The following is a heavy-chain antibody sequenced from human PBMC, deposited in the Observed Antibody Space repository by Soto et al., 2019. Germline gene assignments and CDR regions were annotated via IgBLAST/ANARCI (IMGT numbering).Heavy chain of an antibody. Sequence: EVQLLESGGGLVQPGGSLRLSCAASGFTFSSYAMSWVRQAPGKGLEWVSGVSGSGGSTYYADSVKGRFTISRDNSKNMLYLETNSLRAEDTAVDYCAKEYSSGWLFDYWGQGNLVTVSS. V-gene: IGHV3-23*01. CDR2: VSGSGGST. CDR1: GFTFSSYA. D-gene: IGHD6-19*01. J-gene: IGHJ4*02. CDR3: AKEYSSGWLFDY.